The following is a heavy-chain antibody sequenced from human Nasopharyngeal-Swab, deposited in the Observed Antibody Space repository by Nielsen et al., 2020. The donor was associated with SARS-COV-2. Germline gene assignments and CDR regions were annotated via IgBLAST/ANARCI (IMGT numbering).Heavy chain of an antibody. CDR2: TWYRSKWHY. D-gene: IGHD2-15*01. Sequence: SQTLSLTCAISGDSVSSNTAAWSWIRQPPSRGLDWLGRTWYRSKWHYDYAESVKSRITINPDTTKNQFYLQLNSVTPEDTAVYYCARGSQGTRWSWGQGTLVTVSS. V-gene: IGHV6-1*01. CDR3: ARGSQGTRWS. J-gene: IGHJ5*02. CDR1: GDSVSSNTAA.